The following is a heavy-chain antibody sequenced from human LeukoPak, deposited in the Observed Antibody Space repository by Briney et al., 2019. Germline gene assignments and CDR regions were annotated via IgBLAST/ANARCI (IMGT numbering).Heavy chain of an antibody. J-gene: IGHJ5*02. CDR3: ARDRAAAGLPAGQPFDP. CDR2: IYSGGST. Sequence: PGGSLRLSCAASGLTVSSNYMSWVRQAPGKGLEWVSVIYSGGSTYYADSVKGRFTISRDNSKNTLYLQMNSLRAEDTAVYYCARDRAAAGLPAGQPFDPWGQGTLVTVSS. CDR1: GLTVSSNY. D-gene: IGHD6-13*01. V-gene: IGHV3-66*01.